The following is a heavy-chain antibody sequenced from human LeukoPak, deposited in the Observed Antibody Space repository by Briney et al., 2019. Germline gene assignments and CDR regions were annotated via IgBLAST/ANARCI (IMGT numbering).Heavy chain of an antibody. D-gene: IGHD6-13*01. CDR3: ARDHRISSWSYFDY. Sequence: ASVKVPCKASGYTFTSYGISWVRQAPGQGLEWMGWISAYNGNTNYAQKLQGRVTMTTDTSTSTAYMELRSLRSDDTAVYYCARDHRISSWSYFDYWGQGTLVTVSS. CDR2: ISAYNGNT. CDR1: GYTFTSYG. J-gene: IGHJ4*02. V-gene: IGHV1-18*01.